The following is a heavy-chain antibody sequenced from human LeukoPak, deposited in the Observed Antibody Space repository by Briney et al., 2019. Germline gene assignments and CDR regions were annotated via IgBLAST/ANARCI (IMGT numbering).Heavy chain of an antibody. CDR1: GYTFTSSG. D-gene: IGHD6-13*01. Sequence: GASVKLSCKASGYTFTSSGISWMRQAPGQGLERMGWISAYNGNTNYAQKLQGRVTMTTDTSTSTAYVELRSLRSDDTAVYYRARELRYAAGILDYWGQGTLVAVSS. V-gene: IGHV1-18*01. J-gene: IGHJ4*02. CDR3: ARELRYAAGILDY. CDR2: ISAYNGNT.